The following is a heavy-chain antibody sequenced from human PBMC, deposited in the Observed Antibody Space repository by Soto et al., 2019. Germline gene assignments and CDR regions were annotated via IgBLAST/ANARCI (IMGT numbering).Heavy chain of an antibody. Sequence: DVHLVETGGDLVQPGGSLRLSCAVSGFSSSSYAFNWVRQAPGRGLEWVSFISSRGSSIYYADSVEGRFTISRDNAQNSLFLQMDSLRDEDTAVYYCVRLGFCSGATCNHYFYYYAMDVWGLGTTVVVSS. V-gene: IGHV3-48*03. CDR2: ISSRGSSI. CDR3: VRLGFCSGATCNHYFYYYAMDV. D-gene: IGHD2-15*01. CDR1: GFSSSSYA. J-gene: IGHJ6*02.